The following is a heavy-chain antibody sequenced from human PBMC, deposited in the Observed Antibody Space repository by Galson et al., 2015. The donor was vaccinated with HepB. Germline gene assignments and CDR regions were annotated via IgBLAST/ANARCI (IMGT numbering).Heavy chain of an antibody. CDR1: GFTFSSYG. D-gene: IGHD2-15*01. CDR2: ISYDGSNK. J-gene: IGHJ3*02. V-gene: IGHV3-30*18. CDR3: AKDGGEGGAFDI. Sequence: SLRLSCAASGFTFSSYGMHWVRQAPGKGLEWVAVISYDGSNKYYAGSVKGRFTISRDNSKNTLYLQMNSLRAEDTAVYYCAKDGGEGGAFDIWGQGTMVTVSS.